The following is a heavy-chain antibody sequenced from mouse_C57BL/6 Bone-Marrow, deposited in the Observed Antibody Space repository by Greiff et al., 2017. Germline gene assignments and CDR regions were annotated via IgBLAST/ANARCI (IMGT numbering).Heavy chain of an antibody. D-gene: IGHD3-2*02. CDR1: GFSFNTYA. CDR3: VGQGYGYFDY. CDR2: IRSKSNNYAT. V-gene: IGHV10-1*01. J-gene: IGHJ2*01. Sequence: EVMLVESGGGLVQPKGSLKLSCAASGFSFNTYAMNWVRQAPGKGLEWVARIRSKSNNYATYYADSVKDRLTISRDDSESMLYLQMNNLKTEDTAMYYGVGQGYGYFDYWGQGTTLTVSS.